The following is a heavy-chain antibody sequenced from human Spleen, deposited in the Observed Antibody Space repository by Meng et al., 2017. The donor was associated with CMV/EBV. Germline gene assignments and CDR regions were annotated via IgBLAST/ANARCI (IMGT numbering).Heavy chain of an antibody. D-gene: IGHD2-2*01. Sequence: RYIISRVRKATGRGLEGMRRIIPALGIANYAEKFQDRVTIIADKSTSTAHMELSSLRSEDTAVYYCAREGCSSTSCYGWGYNWFDPWGQGTLVTVSS. CDR3: AREGCSSTSCYGWGYNWFDP. CDR2: IIPALGIA. CDR1: RYI. J-gene: IGHJ5*02. V-gene: IGHV1-69*04.